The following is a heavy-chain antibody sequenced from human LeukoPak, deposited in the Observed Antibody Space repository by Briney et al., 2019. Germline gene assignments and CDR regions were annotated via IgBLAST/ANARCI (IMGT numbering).Heavy chain of an antibody. CDR1: GYTFTSYY. CDR3: ARGVLGDILTGYYLYFYGLGV. V-gene: IGHV1-46*01. Sequence: GASVKVSCKASGYTFTSYYIHWVRQAPGQGLEWMAIINPSGGSTSYAQKFQGRVTLTRDTSTSTVYMELSSLRSEDTAVYYCARGVLGDILTGYYLYFYGLGVWGQGTTVTVSS. CDR2: INPSGGST. D-gene: IGHD3-9*01. J-gene: IGHJ6*02.